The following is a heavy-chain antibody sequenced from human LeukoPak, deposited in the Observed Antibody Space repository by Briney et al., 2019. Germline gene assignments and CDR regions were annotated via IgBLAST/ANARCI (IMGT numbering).Heavy chain of an antibody. CDR1: GFTFTDYY. J-gene: IGHJ4*02. CDR2: INPSSGDT. V-gene: IGHV1-2*02. D-gene: IGHD6-13*01. Sequence: ASMKVSCKASGFTFTDYYMHWVRQAPGQGLEWMGWINPSSGDTNYAQKFQGRVTLTRDTSISIAYMELSSLRSDDTAVYYCARQGPAASFDSWGQGTLATVSS. CDR3: ARQGPAASFDS.